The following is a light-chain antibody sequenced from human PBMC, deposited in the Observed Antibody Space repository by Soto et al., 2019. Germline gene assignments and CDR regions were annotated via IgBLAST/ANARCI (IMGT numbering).Light chain of an antibody. CDR2: AAS. CDR3: QQNLGFQYT. Sequence: DIQMTQSPSALSASVGDRVTITCRASQTISRNLPWYQQKPGQAPKLLIYAASTLKSGFPARFSGSGSGTEFTLTISSLQPEDFAAYYCQQNLGFQYTFGQGTRLEIK. CDR1: QTISRN. V-gene: IGKV1-39*01. J-gene: IGKJ2*01.